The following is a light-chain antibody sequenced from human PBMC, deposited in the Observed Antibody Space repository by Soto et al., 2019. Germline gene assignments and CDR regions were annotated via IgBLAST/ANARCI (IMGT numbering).Light chain of an antibody. J-gene: IGKJ1*01. Sequence: EIVLTQSPGTLSLSPGEGATLSCRASQSIVANYLAWYQQKPGQSPRLLIYGVSSRATGIPERFSGSGSRTDFTLTISRLEPEDSAVYYCQRYGSSPGTCGQGTKVEIK. CDR2: GVS. CDR3: QRYGSSPGT. V-gene: IGKV3-20*01. CDR1: QSIVANY.